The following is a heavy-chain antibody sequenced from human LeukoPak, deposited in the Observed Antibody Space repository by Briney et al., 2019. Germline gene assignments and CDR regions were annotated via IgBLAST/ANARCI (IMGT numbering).Heavy chain of an antibody. D-gene: IGHD3-16*01. CDR1: GGSYSGHY. V-gene: IGHV4-34*01. J-gene: IGHJ4*02. CDR2: INHSGRT. CDR3: TRGAGWLIDY. Sequence: KASETLSLTCAVYGGSYSGHYWSWIRQPPGKGLEWIGEINHSGRTNYNPSLKSRVTISADTSKNQFSLKLNSMTTADTAVYYCTRGAGWLIDYWGQGILVTVSS.